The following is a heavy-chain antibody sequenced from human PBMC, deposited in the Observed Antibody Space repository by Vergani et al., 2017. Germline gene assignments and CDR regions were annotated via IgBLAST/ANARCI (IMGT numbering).Heavy chain of an antibody. CDR1: GFTFSSYS. CDR3: ARWPTVTTTVYYYGMDV. Sequence: EVQLMESGGGLVKPGGSLRLSCAASGFTFSSYSMNWVRQAPGKGLEWVSSISSSSSYIYYADSVKGRFTISRDNAKNSLYLQMNSLRAEDTAVYYCARWPTVTTTVYYYGMDVWGQGTTVTVYS. CDR2: ISSSSSYI. V-gene: IGHV3-21*01. D-gene: IGHD4-17*01. J-gene: IGHJ6*02.